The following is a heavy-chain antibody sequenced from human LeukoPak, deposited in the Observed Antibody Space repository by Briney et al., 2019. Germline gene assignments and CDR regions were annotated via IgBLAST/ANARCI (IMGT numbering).Heavy chain of an antibody. Sequence: GASVKVSCKAPGYTFTSYDINWVRRATGQGLEWMGWMNPNSGNTGYAQKFQGRVTMTRNTSISTAYMELSSLRSEDTAVYYCARATGYSSSWYPYYFDYWGQGTLVTVSS. CDR1: GYTFTSYD. D-gene: IGHD6-13*01. J-gene: IGHJ4*02. V-gene: IGHV1-8*01. CDR3: ARATGYSSSWYPYYFDY. CDR2: MNPNSGNT.